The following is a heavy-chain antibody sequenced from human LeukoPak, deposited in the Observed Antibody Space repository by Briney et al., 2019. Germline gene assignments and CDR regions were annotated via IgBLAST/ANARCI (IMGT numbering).Heavy chain of an antibody. CDR1: GFTFSSCG. V-gene: IGHV3-30*02. CDR3: AKDKSSSSKNFDY. Sequence: PGGSLRLSCAASGFTFSSCGTHWVRQAPGKGLEWVAFIRYDGSNNYYEDSVKGRFTISRDNSKNTLYLQMNSLRAEDTAVYYCAKDKSSSSKNFDYWGQGTLVTVSS. J-gene: IGHJ4*02. CDR2: IRYDGSNN. D-gene: IGHD6-13*01.